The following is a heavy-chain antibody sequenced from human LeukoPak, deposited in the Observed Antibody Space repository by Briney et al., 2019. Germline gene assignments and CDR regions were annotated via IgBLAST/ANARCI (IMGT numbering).Heavy chain of an antibody. CDR3: ARGPIFGVVIIRGFYYMDV. Sequence: ASVKVSCKASGGTLSSYAISWVRQAPRQGLEWMGGIIPIFNTTNYAQKFQGRVTITTDESTSTVYMELSSLRSEDTAVYYCARGPIFGVVIIRGFYYMDVWGKGTTVTVSS. V-gene: IGHV1-69*05. CDR1: GGTLSSYA. J-gene: IGHJ6*03. CDR2: IIPIFNTT. D-gene: IGHD3-3*01.